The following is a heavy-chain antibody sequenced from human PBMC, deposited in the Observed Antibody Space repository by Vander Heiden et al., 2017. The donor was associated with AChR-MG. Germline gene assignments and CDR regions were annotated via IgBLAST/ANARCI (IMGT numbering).Heavy chain of an antibody. CDR1: GDSMDSGEYY. Sequence: QVHLQESGPRLVEPYHTMSLTCTVTGDSMDSGEYYWCCIRQPPGKSLHWSRYTSFDGSTLYPPSLTSRVTMSADRPQNQFSLHLTSVTVADTAVYFCAREDDTNPRAFDIWGQGTLVTVSS. CDR3: AREDDTNPRAFDI. V-gene: IGHV4-30-4*01. J-gene: IGHJ3*02. CDR2: TSFDGST.